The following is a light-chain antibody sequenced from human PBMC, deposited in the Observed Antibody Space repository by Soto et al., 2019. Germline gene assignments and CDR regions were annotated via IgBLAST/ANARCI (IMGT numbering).Light chain of an antibody. CDR2: DNN. V-gene: IGLV1-51*01. J-gene: IGLJ2*01. CDR3: GTWDTTMSGLL. CDR1: ISNIGDNH. Sequence: QSVLTQPPSASAAPGQRVTISCSGTISNIGDNHVSLYQQVPGKAPKLLIYDNNKRPSGIPDRFSGSRSGTSATLAITGLQTGDEADYICGTWDTTMSGLLFGGGTKLTVL.